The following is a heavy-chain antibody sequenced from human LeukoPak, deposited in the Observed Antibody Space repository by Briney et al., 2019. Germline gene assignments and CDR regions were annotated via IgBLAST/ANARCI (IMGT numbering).Heavy chain of an antibody. J-gene: IGHJ4*02. CDR3: AREGAKRGYSGYDAMY. Sequence: PGGSLRLSCAAAGFAFSSHSMNWVRQAPGKGLEWVSYISSSSSTIYYADSVKGRFTTSRDNAKNSLYLQMNSLRAEDTAVYYCAREGAKRGYSGYDAMYWGQGTLVIVSS. D-gene: IGHD5-12*01. V-gene: IGHV3-48*01. CDR2: ISSSSSTI. CDR1: GFAFSSHS.